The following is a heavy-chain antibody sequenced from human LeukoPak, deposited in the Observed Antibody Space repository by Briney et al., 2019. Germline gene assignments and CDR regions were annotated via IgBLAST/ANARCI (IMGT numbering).Heavy chain of an antibody. CDR2: ISGSGGST. D-gene: IGHD2-2*01. Sequence: GGSLRLSCAASGFTFSSYAMSWVRQAPGKGLEWVSAISGSGGSTYYADSVKGRFTISRDNSKNTLYLQMNSLRAEDTAVYYCAIPIVVVPAAKNGHAFDIWGQGTMATVSS. CDR3: AIPIVVVPAAKNGHAFDI. CDR1: GFTFSSYA. J-gene: IGHJ3*02. V-gene: IGHV3-23*01.